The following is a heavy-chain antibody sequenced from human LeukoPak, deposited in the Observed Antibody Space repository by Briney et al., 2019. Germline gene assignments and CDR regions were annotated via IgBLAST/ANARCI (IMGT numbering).Heavy chain of an antibody. CDR3: ARGGSFVATVLKETPYYYYMDV. J-gene: IGHJ6*03. Sequence: GASVTVSCKASGYTFTSYDINWVRQATGQGLEGMGCMNPNSGNTGYAQKVQCRATMNSNTSISKAYMELRSLRSEDTAVYYCARGGSFVATVLKETPYYYYMDVWGKGTTVTVSS. CDR1: GYTFTSYD. V-gene: IGHV1-8*02. D-gene: IGHD1-26*01. CDR2: MNPNSGNT.